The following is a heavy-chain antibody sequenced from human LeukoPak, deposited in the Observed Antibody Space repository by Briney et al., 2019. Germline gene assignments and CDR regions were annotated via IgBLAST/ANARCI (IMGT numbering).Heavy chain of an antibody. Sequence: SVKVSCKASGGTFSSYAISWVRQAPGQGLEWMGGIIPIFGTANYAQKFQGRVTITAGESTSTAYMELSSLRTEDTAVYYCARAGYDLRFWWGQGTLVTVSS. V-gene: IGHV1-69*13. CDR3: ARAGYDLRFW. CDR2: IIPIFGTA. J-gene: IGHJ4*02. D-gene: IGHD5-12*01. CDR1: GGTFSSYA.